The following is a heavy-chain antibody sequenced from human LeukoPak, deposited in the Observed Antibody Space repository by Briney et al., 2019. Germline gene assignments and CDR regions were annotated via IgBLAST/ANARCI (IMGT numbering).Heavy chain of an antibody. J-gene: IGHJ5*02. CDR3: ARRLIQYDCFAP. Sequence: SQTLSLTCAISGDSASSNSVTWNWIRQSPSRGLEWLGRTYYRSTWYNDYAVSVRGRITVNPDTSKNQFSLHLNSVTPEDTAVYYCARRLIQYDCFAPWAQGILVTVSS. CDR2: TYYRSTWYN. CDR1: GDSASSNSVT. D-gene: IGHD2-2*01. V-gene: IGHV6-1*01.